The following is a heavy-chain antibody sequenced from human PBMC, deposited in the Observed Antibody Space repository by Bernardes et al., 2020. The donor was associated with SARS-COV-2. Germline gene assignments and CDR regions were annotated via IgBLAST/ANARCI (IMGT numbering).Heavy chain of an antibody. CDR3: AKDLSIYGSGANALDI. V-gene: IGHV3-30*18. CDR2: ISYDGSEK. CDR1: GFTLNSYG. J-gene: IGHJ3*02. Sequence: GGSLRLSCEASGFTLNSYGIHWVRQPPGKGLEWVALISYDGSEKYYIESVKGRFTISRDNSKNTVYLQMNSLRPEDMAVYYCAKDLSIYGSGANALDIWGQGTTVTVSS. D-gene: IGHD6-19*01.